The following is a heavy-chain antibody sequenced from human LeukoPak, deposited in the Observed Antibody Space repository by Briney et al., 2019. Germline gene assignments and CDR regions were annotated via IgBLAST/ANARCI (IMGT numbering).Heavy chain of an antibody. Sequence: GESLKISCKGSGYSFTSYWIGWVRQMPGKGLEWMGITYPGDSDTRYSPSFQGQVTISADKSISTAYLQWSSLKASDTAMYYCARHRVIGDFWSGRIADYWGQGTLVTVSS. J-gene: IGHJ4*02. V-gene: IGHV5-51*01. CDR1: GYSFTSYW. D-gene: IGHD3-3*01. CDR3: ARHRVIGDFWSGRIADY. CDR2: TYPGDSDT.